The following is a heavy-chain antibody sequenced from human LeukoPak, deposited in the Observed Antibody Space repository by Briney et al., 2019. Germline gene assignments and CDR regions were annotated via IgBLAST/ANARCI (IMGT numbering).Heavy chain of an antibody. J-gene: IGHJ3*02. CDR1: GYTFTGYN. D-gene: IGHD1-1*01. Sequence: ASVKVSCKASGYTFTGYNMYWVRQAPGQGLEWMGWINPNSGDTNYAQKFQGRVTTTRDTSTTTAYMDLSRLRSDDTAMYYCVRGTSNACHIWGQGTMVTVSS. V-gene: IGHV1-2*02. CDR2: INPNSGDT. CDR3: VRGTSNACHI.